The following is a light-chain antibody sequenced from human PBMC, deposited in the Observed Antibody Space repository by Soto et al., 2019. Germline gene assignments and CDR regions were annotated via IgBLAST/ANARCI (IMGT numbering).Light chain of an antibody. V-gene: IGKV1-16*01. CDR1: QDISRS. CDR3: QQYDSYPRT. Sequence: DIQMTQSPPSLSASVGDRVTITCRASQDISRSLAWYQQKPGKAPKSLIYGASSLQGGVPSRFSGSGSGTDFSLTITSLQPEDFATYYCQQYDSYPRTFGQGTKVEIK. CDR2: GAS. J-gene: IGKJ1*01.